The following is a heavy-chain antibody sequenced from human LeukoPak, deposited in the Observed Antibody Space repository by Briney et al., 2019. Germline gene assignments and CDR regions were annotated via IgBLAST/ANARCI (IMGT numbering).Heavy chain of an antibody. CDR1: GYTFTSYG. V-gene: IGHV1-18*04. CDR2: ISAYNGNT. J-gene: IGHJ4*02. Sequence: ASVKVSCKASGYTFTSYGISWVRQAPGQGLEWMGWISAYNGNTNYAQKLQGRATMTTDTSTSTAYMELRSLRSDDTAVYYCARDSPQLNYDILTGYYNRTFDYWGQGTLVTVSS. CDR3: ARDSPQLNYDILTGYYNRTFDY. D-gene: IGHD3-9*01.